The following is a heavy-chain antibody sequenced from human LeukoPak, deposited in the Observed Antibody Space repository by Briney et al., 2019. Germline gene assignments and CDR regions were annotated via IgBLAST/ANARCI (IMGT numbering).Heavy chain of an antibody. V-gene: IGHV2-5*01. Sequence: ESGPTLVHPTQTLTLTFTFSGFALSTRGGGVGWIRQPPEKALEWLSLIYWKDDKRYSPSLKSRRTITKDPSKNRVVLTMTNMDPVDTATYYCAHRQHYYGSGSYLLWFDPWGQGTLVTVSS. CDR2: IYWKDDK. J-gene: IGHJ5*02. CDR3: AHRQHYYGSGSYLLWFDP. CDR1: GFALSTRGGG. D-gene: IGHD3-10*01.